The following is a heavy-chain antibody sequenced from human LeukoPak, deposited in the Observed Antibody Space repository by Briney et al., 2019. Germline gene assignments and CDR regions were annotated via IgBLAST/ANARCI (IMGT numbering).Heavy chain of an antibody. CDR3: ARVGTWELQRVFDY. J-gene: IGHJ4*02. V-gene: IGHV3-7*01. Sequence: GGSLRPSCAASGFTFTDYWMTWVRQVPGKGLEWVANIQRGGSESYDVDSVKGRFTISRENAKNSLYLQMDSLRVEDTAVYYCARVGTWELQRVFDYWGQGTPVTVSS. CDR1: GFTFTDYW. CDR2: IQRGGSES. D-gene: IGHD1-26*01.